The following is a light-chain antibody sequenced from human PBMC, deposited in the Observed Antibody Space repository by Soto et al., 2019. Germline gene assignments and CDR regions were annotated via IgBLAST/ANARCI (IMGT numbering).Light chain of an antibody. CDR2: GAS. V-gene: IGKV3-15*01. J-gene: IGKJ2*01. Sequence: EMVMTQSPATLSVSPGERATLSCRASQTVNSNLAWYQQKPGQAPRLLIYGASTRATGIPARFRGSGSGTEFTLTISSLQSEDFAVYYCHQYNNWPYTFGQGTNLEIK. CDR3: HQYNNWPYT. CDR1: QTVNSN.